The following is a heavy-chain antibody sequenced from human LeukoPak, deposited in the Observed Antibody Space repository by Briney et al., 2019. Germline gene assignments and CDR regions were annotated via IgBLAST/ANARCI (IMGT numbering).Heavy chain of an antibody. J-gene: IGHJ4*02. D-gene: IGHD3-22*01. CDR1: GFTFGDYA. V-gene: IGHV3-49*04. CDR3: IGTYYYDSSGYYFDY. CDR2: IRSKAYRGTT. Sequence: PGGSLRLSCTASGFTFGDYAMSWVRQAPGKGLEWVGFIRSKAYRGTTEYAASVKGRFTISRDDSKSIAYLQMNSLKTEDTAVYHCIGTYYYDSSGYYFDYWGQGTLVTVSS.